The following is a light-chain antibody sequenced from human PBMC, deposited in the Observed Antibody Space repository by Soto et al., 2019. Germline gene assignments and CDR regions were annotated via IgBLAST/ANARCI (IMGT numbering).Light chain of an antibody. V-gene: IGKV1-33*01. J-gene: IGKJ4*01. Sequence: DIQMTQSPSSLSAYLGDRVTITCQASQDITNSLNWYQQRPGKAPILLIFDASSLEKGVPSRFSGSGAGTDFTFTISGLQPEDIATYYRQQYGDLPLTFGGGTKVEI. CDR2: DAS. CDR3: QQYGDLPLT. CDR1: QDITNS.